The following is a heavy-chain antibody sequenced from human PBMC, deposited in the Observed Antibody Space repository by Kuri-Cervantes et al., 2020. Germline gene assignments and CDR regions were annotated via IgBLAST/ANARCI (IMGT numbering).Heavy chain of an antibody. CDR1: GFTFSSYA. D-gene: IGHD3-10*02. CDR3: ARVFDTYYMDV. Sequence: GGSLRLSCAAPGFTFSSYAMHWVRQAPGKGLEWVAVISYDGSNKYYADSVKGRFTISRDNSKNTLYLQMNSLRAEDTAVYYCARVFDTYYMDVWGKGTTVTVSS. CDR2: ISYDGSNK. V-gene: IGHV3-30*01. J-gene: IGHJ6*03.